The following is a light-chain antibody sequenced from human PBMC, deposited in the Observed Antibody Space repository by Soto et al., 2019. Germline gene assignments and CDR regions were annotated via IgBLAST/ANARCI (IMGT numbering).Light chain of an antibody. CDR1: QSVGTY. Sequence: VLTQSPATLSLSPGERATLSCRASQSVGTYLAWYQQKPGQAPRLLIYDASDRATGIPARFSGSGSGTDFTLTISSLQPDDFATYYCQQYDSYSRTFGQGTEVEIK. CDR3: QQYDSYSRT. CDR2: DAS. V-gene: IGKV3-11*01. J-gene: IGKJ1*01.